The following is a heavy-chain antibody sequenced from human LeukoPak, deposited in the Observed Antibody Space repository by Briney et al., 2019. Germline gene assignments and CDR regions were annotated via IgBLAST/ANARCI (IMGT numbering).Heavy chain of an antibody. Sequence: LRASVKVSCKASGYTFTSYDINWVRQATGQGLEWVGWMNPNSGNTGYAQKFQGRVTITRNTSISTAYMELSSLRSEDTAVYYCARGQWLAKDLFDPWGQGTLVTVSS. J-gene: IGHJ5*02. CDR1: GYTFTSYD. CDR2: MNPNSGNT. CDR3: ARGQWLAKDLFDP. D-gene: IGHD6-19*01. V-gene: IGHV1-8*03.